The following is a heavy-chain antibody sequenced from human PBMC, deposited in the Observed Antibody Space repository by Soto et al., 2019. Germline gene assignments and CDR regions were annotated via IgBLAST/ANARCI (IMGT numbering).Heavy chain of an antibody. J-gene: IGHJ2*01. CDR2: IYYSGST. D-gene: IGHD1-1*01. CDR3: ARRTDYWYFDL. CDR1: GGSISSSSYY. Sequence: QLQLQESGPGLVKPSETLSLTCTVSGGSISSSSYYWGWIRQPPGKGLEWIGSIYYSGSTYYNPPLKSRVTISVDTSKNQFSLKLSSVTAADTAVYYCARRTDYWYFDLWGRGTLVTVSS. V-gene: IGHV4-39*01.